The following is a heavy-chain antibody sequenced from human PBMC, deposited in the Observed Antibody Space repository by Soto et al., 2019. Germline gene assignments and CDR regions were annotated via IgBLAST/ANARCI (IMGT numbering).Heavy chain of an antibody. D-gene: IGHD1-26*01. CDR1: GGSFSGYY. J-gene: IGHJ6*02. CDR2: INHSGST. CDR3: ARVGVRGSSTPYYYYGMDG. Sequence: SETLSLTCAVYGGSFSGYYWSWIRQPPGKGLEWIGEINHSGSTNYNPSLKSRVTISVDTSKNQFSLKLSSVTAADTAVYYCARVGVRGSSTPYYYYGMDGWGQGTTVTVSS. V-gene: IGHV4-34*01.